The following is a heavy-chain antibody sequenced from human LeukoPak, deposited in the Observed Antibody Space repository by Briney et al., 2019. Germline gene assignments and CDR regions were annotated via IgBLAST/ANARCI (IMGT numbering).Heavy chain of an antibody. Sequence: SETLSLTCTVSGGSISSYYWSWIRQPPGKGLEWIGYIYYSGSTNYDPSLKSRVTISVDTSKNQFSLKLSSVTAADTAVYYCARVSGYDWESFYDYWGQGTLVTVSS. V-gene: IGHV4-59*01. CDR2: IYYSGST. CDR1: GGSISSYY. J-gene: IGHJ4*02. D-gene: IGHD5-12*01. CDR3: ARVSGYDWESFYDY.